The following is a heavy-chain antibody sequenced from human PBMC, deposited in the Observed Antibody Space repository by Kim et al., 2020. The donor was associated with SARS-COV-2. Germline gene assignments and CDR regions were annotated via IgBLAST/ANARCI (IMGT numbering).Heavy chain of an antibody. CDR2: ISYDGSNK. J-gene: IGHJ4*02. CDR1: GFTFSSYA. V-gene: IGHV3-30-3*01. CDR3: ATDPRSDILSYRGGY. Sequence: GGSLRLSCAASGFTFSSYAMHWVRQAPGKGLACVAVISYDGSNKYYADSVKGRFTISRDNSKNTLYLQMNSLRAEDTAVYYCATDPRSDILSYRGGYWGQGTLVTVSS. D-gene: IGHD3-9*01.